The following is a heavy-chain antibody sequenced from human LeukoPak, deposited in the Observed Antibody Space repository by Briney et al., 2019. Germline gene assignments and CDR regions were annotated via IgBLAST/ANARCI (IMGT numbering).Heavy chain of an antibody. CDR1: GYTFNCYY. CDR3: ARVYPKRWPYMDV. D-gene: IGHD5-24*01. J-gene: IGHJ6*03. CDR2: IKPNSVGI. V-gene: IGHV1-2*02. Sequence: ASVKVSCKASGYTFNCYYMHWVRQAPAPGLEWMGLIKPNSVGINYSQAFQGRVTLTRDTSISTAYMELRSLRSDDTAVYYCARVYPKRWPYMDVWGKGNTVTVSS.